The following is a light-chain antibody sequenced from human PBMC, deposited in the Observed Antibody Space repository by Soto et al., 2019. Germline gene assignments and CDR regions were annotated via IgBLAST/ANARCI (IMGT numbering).Light chain of an antibody. CDR3: AAWDDSLNGWV. CDR2: EVS. V-gene: IGLV2-14*01. CDR1: SSDVGGYNY. J-gene: IGLJ3*02. Sequence: QSGLTQPASVSGSPGQSITISCTGTSSDVGGYNYVSWYQQHPGKAPKLMIYEVSNRPSGVSNRFSGSKSGNTASLTISGLQSEDEADYYCAAWDDSLNGWVFGGGTKVTVL.